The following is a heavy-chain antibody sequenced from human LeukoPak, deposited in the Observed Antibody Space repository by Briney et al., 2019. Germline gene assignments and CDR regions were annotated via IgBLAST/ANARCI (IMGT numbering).Heavy chain of an antibody. CDR2: INHSGST. CDR1: GGSIRSSSYY. CDR3: ARVRYSSSWYSRGPFDY. V-gene: IGHV4-39*07. D-gene: IGHD6-13*01. J-gene: IGHJ4*02. Sequence: SETLSLTCTVSGGSIRSSSYYWGWIRQPPGKGLEWIGEINHSGSTNYNPSLKSRVTISVDTSKNQFSLKLSSVTAADTAVYYCARVRYSSSWYSRGPFDYWGQGTLVTVSS.